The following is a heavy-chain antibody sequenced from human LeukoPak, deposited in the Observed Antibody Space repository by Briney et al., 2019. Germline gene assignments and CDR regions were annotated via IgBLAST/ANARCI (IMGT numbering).Heavy chain of an antibody. D-gene: IGHD3-10*01. CDR2: IWYDGRNK. CDR3: ARDSGRNLYYFDY. J-gene: IGHJ4*02. CDR1: GFTFSSYG. Sequence: GGSLRLSCAASGFTFSSYGMHWVRQAPGKGLEWVAVIWYDGRNKYYADSVKGRFTISRDTSKNTLYLQMNSLRAEDTAVYYCARDSGRNLYYFDYWGQGTLVTVSS. V-gene: IGHV3-33*01.